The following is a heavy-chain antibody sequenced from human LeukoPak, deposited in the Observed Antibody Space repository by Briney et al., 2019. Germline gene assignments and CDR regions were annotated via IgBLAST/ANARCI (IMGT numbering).Heavy chain of an antibody. D-gene: IGHD6-13*01. CDR3: ARTIAAAGTYFDY. J-gene: IGHJ4*02. V-gene: IGHV1-46*01. Sequence: ASVKVSCKASGYTFTSYYMHWVRQAPGQGLEWMGIINPSGGSTSYAQKFQGRVTMTRDTSKNQFSLKLSSVTAADTAVYYCARTIAAAGTYFDYWGQGTLVTVSS. CDR1: GYTFTSYY. CDR2: INPSGGST.